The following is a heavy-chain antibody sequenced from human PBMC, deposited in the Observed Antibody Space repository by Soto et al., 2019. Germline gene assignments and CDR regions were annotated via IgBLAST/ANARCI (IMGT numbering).Heavy chain of an antibody. CDR2: ISYDGSNK. J-gene: IGHJ6*02. V-gene: IGHV3-30*03. Sequence: GGSLRLSCAASGFTFSYYGMHWVRQAPGKGLEWVAVISYDGSNKYYADSVKGRFTISRDNSKNTVYLQMNSLRVEDTALYYCASAFGDLSYYSGMDVWGQGTTVTVSS. CDR1: GFTFSYYG. D-gene: IGHD3-10*01. CDR3: ASAFGDLSYYSGMDV.